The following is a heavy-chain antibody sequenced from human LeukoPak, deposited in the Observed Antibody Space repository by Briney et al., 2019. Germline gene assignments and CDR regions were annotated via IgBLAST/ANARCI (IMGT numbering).Heavy chain of an antibody. D-gene: IGHD6-6*01. J-gene: IGHJ3*02. CDR1: YGSFSGYY. Sequence: SETLSLTCTVFYGSFSGYYWSWIRQPPGKGLEWIGEINHSGNTNYNPSLKSRITISADTSKDQFTLKLSSVTAADTALYYCARHGLVAARHAFDIWGQGTMVTVSS. V-gene: IGHV4-34*01. CDR3: ARHGLVAARHAFDI. CDR2: INHSGNT.